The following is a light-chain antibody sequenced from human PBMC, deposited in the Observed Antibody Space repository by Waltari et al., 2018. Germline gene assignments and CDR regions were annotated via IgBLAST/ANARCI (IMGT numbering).Light chain of an antibody. CDR3: QHRSNWPPS. V-gene: IGKV3-11*01. Sequence: EIVLTQSPATLSLSPGERATLSCRASQSIGSYLAWYQQKPGLAPSLLIYDASNRAAGIPARFSGGGSGTDFTLTISSLEPEDFAVYYCQHRSNWPPSFGQGTKVEIE. CDR1: QSIGSY. J-gene: IGKJ2*01. CDR2: DAS.